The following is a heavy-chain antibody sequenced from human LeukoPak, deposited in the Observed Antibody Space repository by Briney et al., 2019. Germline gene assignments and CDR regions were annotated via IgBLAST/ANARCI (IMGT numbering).Heavy chain of an antibody. CDR3: ARDAARVIDY. CDR1: GFIFSHDA. Sequence: GGSLRLSCAATGFIFSHDAIHWVRQAPGKGLEWVAVISKGGFTKVYRDSVKGRFTISADSSMNTVYLQMTGLEMDDTAVYYCARDAARVIDYWGQGTLVTVSS. CDR2: ISKGGFTK. V-gene: IGHV3-30-3*01. D-gene: IGHD4-11*01. J-gene: IGHJ4*02.